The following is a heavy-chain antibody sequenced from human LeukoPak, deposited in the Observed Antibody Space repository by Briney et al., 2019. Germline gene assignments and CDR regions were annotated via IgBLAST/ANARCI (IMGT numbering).Heavy chain of an antibody. V-gene: IGHV4-39*07. CDR3: ARLAVAGTWGYYYYYMDV. CDR1: GGSISNSSYY. D-gene: IGHD6-19*01. CDR2: IYYSGST. Sequence: SETLSLTCNVSGGSISNSSYYWGWIRQPPGKGLEWIGSIYYSGSTYYNPSLKSRVTISVDTSKNQFSLKLSSVTAADTAVYYCARLAVAGTWGYYYYYMDVWGKGTTITVSS. J-gene: IGHJ6*03.